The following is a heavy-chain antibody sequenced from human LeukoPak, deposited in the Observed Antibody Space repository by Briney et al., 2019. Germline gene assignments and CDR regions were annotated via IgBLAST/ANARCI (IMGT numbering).Heavy chain of an antibody. CDR3: VRVDGSVDY. J-gene: IGHJ4*02. CDR2: INTKSGMT. V-gene: IGHV1-8*03. CDR1: GYTFTRYD. Sequence: ASVKVSCKASGYTFTRYDINWVRQATGQGLERMGWINTKSGMTGHAQKFQDRITITKDTSISTVYMELSSLSSEDTAMYFCVRVDGSVDYWGQGTLVTVSS. D-gene: IGHD3-22*01.